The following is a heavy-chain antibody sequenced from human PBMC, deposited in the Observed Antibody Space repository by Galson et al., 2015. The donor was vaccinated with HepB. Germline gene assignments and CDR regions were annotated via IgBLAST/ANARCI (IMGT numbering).Heavy chain of an antibody. J-gene: IGHJ1*01. CDR3: ARDKAAAGPGYFQH. Sequence: SLRLSCAASGFTFSSYAMHWVRQAPGKGLEWVAVISYDGSNKYYADSVKGRFTISRDNSKNTLYLQMNSLRAEDTAVYYCARDKAAAGPGYFQHWGRGTLVTVSS. CDR1: GFTFSSYA. V-gene: IGHV3-30-3*01. D-gene: IGHD6-13*01. CDR2: ISYDGSNK.